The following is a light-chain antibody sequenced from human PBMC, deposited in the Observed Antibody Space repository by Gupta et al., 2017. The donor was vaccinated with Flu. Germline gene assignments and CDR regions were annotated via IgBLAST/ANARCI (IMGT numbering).Light chain of an antibody. J-gene: IGLJ2*01. CDR1: KLGDKY. CDR3: QAWDSSTVV. Sequence: SYELTQPPSVSVSPGQTASITCSGDKLGDKYACWYQQKPGQYPVLVIYQDSKRTSGSPERFSGSNSGNTATLTISGTQAMDEADYYCQAWDSSTVVFGGGTKLTVL. V-gene: IGLV3-1*01. CDR2: QDS.